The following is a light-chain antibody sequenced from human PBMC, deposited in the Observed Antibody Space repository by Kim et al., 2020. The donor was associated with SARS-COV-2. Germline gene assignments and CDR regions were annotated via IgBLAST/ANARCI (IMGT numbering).Light chain of an antibody. CDR1: SSDVGDYDY. CDR2: DVS. Sequence: GQSITISCTGTSSDVGDYDYVSWYQQHPGKAPKLIISDVSNRPSGVSSRFSGSKSGNTASLTISGLQDEDEADYYCCSYARGSAYVFGTGTKVTV. V-gene: IGLV2-14*03. J-gene: IGLJ1*01. CDR3: CSYARGSAYV.